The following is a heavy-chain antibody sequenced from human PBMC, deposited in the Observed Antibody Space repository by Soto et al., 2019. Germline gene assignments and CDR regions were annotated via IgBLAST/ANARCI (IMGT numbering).Heavy chain of an antibody. Sequence: GGSLRLSCEASGFTFINYWMSWVRQAPGKGLEWVANIKQDGSEKYYVDSVKGRFTISRDNAEKSLYLQMNSLRAEDTAVYYCATRKSGSYLIDHRHYGMDVWGQGTTVTVSS. D-gene: IGHD1-26*01. CDR3: ATRKSGSYLIDHRHYGMDV. CDR2: IKQDGSEK. V-gene: IGHV3-7*03. CDR1: GFTFINYW. J-gene: IGHJ6*02.